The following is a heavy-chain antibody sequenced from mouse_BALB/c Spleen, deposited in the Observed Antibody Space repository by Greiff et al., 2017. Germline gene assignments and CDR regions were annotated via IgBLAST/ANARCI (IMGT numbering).Heavy chain of an antibody. CDR1: GISITTGNYR. D-gene: IGHD1-1*01. CDR2: IYYSGTI. V-gene: IGHV3-5*02. J-gene: IGHJ4*01. CDR3: AREGTTVVARGSMDY. Sequence: EVKVVESGPGLVKPSQTVSLTCTVTGISITTGNYRWSWIRQFPGNKLEWIGYIYYSGTITYNPSLTSRTTITRDTSKNQFFLEMNSLTAEDTATYYCAREGTTVVARGSMDYWGQGTSVTVSS.